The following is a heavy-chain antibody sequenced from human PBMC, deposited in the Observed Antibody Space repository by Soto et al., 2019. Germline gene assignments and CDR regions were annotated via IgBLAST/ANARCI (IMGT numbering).Heavy chain of an antibody. V-gene: IGHV3-30*03. CDR1: GFTFTSYD. Sequence: GGSLRLSCAASGFTFTSYDMHWVRQAPGKGLEWMALILHDGSAEYYADSVKGRFTISRDNSKSTLYLQMNSLRAEDTAVYYCARSRDGYSFYFYYGMDVWGQGTTVTVSS. CDR2: ILHDGSAE. J-gene: IGHJ6*02. D-gene: IGHD4-4*01. CDR3: ARSRDGYSFYFYYGMDV.